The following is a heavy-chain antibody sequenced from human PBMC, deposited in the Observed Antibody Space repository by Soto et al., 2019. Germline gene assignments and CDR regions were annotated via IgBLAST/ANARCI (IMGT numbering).Heavy chain of an antibody. CDR1: GGSFSGYY. V-gene: IGHV4-34*01. CDR2: INHSGST. D-gene: IGHD3-16*01. CDR3: ARRWGDYFDY. Sequence: SETLSLTCAVYGGSFSGYYWTWIRQPPGTGLEWIGEINHSGSTNYNPSLKSRVTISVDTSKNQFSLKLSLKLSSVTAADTAVYYCARRWGDYFDYWGQGTLVTVSS. J-gene: IGHJ4*02.